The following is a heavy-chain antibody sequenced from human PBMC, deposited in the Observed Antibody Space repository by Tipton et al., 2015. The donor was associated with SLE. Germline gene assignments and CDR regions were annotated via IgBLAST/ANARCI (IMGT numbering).Heavy chain of an antibody. D-gene: IGHD3-3*01. Sequence: TLSLTCTVSGYSISSGYYWGWIRQPPGEGLELIGNINYSGTTYYNPSLKTRVTISVDASKTQFSLRLTSVTAADTAVYYCARASIPFFGVPRPYYFDYWGQGTLVTVSS. CDR3: ARASIPFFGVPRPYYFDY. J-gene: IGHJ4*02. CDR1: GYSISSGYY. V-gene: IGHV4-38-2*02. CDR2: INYSGTT.